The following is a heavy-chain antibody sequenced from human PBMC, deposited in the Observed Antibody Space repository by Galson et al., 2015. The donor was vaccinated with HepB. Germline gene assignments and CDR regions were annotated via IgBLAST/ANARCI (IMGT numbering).Heavy chain of an antibody. CDR2: ISYDESNK. CDR3: ARDRRYSYGSGFNYYYGMDV. V-gene: IGHV3-30*04. Sequence: SLRLSCAASGFTFSTYAIHWVRQAPGKGLEWVAVISYDESNKYYADSVRGRFTISRDNSKNTLYLQMNSLRAEDTAVYYCARDRRYSYGSGFNYYYGMDVWGQGTTVTVSS. D-gene: IGHD5-18*01. J-gene: IGHJ6*02. CDR1: GFTFSTYA.